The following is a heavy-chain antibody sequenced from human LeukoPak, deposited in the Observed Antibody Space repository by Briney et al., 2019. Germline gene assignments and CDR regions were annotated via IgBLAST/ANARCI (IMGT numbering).Heavy chain of an antibody. Sequence: GGSLRLSCAASGFTFSSYAMSWVRQAPGKGLEWVSAISGSGGSTYYADSVKGRFTISRDNSKNTLYLQMSSLRAEDTAVYYCARPLITMVRSPGYWGQGTLVTVSS. V-gene: IGHV3-23*01. CDR1: GFTFSSYA. CDR2: ISGSGGST. CDR3: ARPLITMVRSPGY. J-gene: IGHJ4*02. D-gene: IGHD3-10*01.